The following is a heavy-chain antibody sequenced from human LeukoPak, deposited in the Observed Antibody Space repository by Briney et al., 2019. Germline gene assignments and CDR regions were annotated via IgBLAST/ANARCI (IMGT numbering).Heavy chain of an antibody. CDR2: ISSSSSTI. Sequence: GGSLRLSCAASGFTFSSYSMNWVRQAPGKGLEWVSYISSSSSTIYYADSVKGRFTISRDNAKNSLYLQMNSLRAEDTAVYYCARELFYYDFWSAPSSYMDVWGKGTTVTVSS. CDR3: ARELFYYDFWSAPSSYMDV. CDR1: GFTFSSYS. D-gene: IGHD3-3*01. V-gene: IGHV3-48*04. J-gene: IGHJ6*03.